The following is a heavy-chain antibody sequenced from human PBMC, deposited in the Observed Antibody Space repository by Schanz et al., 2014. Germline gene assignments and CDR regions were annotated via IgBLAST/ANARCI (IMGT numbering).Heavy chain of an antibody. V-gene: IGHV3-7*01. CDR3: ARDRRNADLDY. Sequence: VQLVDSGGGLVKPGGSLRLSCTASGFTFSDYRMSWVRQAPGKGPEWVANIKHDGSVKDYVDSVEGRFTISRDNAKNSLYLEMNSLRAEDTALYYCARDRRNADLDYWGQGTLVTVSS. J-gene: IGHJ4*02. CDR1: GFTFSDYR. D-gene: IGHD1-1*01. CDR2: IKHDGSVK.